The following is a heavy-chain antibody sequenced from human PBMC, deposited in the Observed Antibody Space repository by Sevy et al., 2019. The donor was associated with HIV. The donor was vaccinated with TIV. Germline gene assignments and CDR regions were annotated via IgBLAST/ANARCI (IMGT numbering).Heavy chain of an antibody. V-gene: IGHV4-59*08. CDR3: AGENAWGRGYS. J-gene: IGHJ4*02. CDR1: GGSITSLY. D-gene: IGHD1-26*01. Sequence: SETLSLTCTVSGGSITSLYWNWIRQPPGKGLEWIANINYNGHINYNPSLKSQVTLSLDTSKNQFSLRLSSVNAADTAMYYCAGENAWGRGYSWGQGTLVTVSS. CDR2: INYNGHI.